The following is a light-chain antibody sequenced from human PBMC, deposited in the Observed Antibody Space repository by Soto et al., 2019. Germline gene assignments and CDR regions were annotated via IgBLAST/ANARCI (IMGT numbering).Light chain of an antibody. Sequence: QPVLTQPPAASGSPGQSVTISCTGTSSDVGGYNYVSWYQQHPGKAPKLMIDEVIKRPSGVPDRFSGSKSGNTASLTVSGLQAEDEADYYCSSYAGSNGVVFGGGTKVTVL. CDR2: EVI. CDR3: SSYAGSNGVV. CDR1: SSDVGGYNY. V-gene: IGLV2-8*01. J-gene: IGLJ2*01.